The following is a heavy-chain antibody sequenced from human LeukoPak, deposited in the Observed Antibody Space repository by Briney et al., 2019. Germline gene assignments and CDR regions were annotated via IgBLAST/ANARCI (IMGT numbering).Heavy chain of an antibody. CDR3: ARSGAVTVPFDY. CDR2: IYHSGST. J-gene: IGHJ4*02. CDR1: GYSISSGYY. V-gene: IGHV4-38-2*01. D-gene: IGHD2-15*01. Sequence: SETLSLTCAVSGYSISSGYYGGWIRQPPGKGLEWIGSIYHSGSTYYNPSLKSRVTISVDTSKNQFSLKLSSVTAADTAVYYCARSGAVTVPFDYWGQGTLVTVSS.